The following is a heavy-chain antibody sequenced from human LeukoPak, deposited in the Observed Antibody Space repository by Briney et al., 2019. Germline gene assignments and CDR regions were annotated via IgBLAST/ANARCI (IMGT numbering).Heavy chain of an antibody. CDR2: IYHSGST. CDR1: GGSISSGGYS. CDR3: AGYDFWSGYFDY. J-gene: IGHJ4*02. V-gene: IGHV4-30-2*01. Sequence: PSETLSLTCAVSGGSISSGGYSWSWIRQPPGKGLKWIGYIYHSGSTYYNPSLKSRVTISVDRSKNQFSLKLSSVTAADTAVYYCAGYDFWSGYFDYWGQGTLVTVSS. D-gene: IGHD3-3*01.